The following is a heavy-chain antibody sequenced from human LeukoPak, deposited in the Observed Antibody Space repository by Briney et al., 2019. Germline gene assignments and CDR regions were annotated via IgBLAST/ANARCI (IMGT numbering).Heavy chain of an antibody. CDR2: IYTSGTT. CDR1: GGSITSYY. CDR3: ARNSGDF. J-gene: IGHJ4*02. Sequence: PSETLSLTCTVSGGSITSYYWSWIRQPAGKGREWIGRIYTSGTTIYNPSLKGRVTMSVDTSKNQLSLKLRFVTAADTAVYYCARNSGDFWGQGTLVTVSS. V-gene: IGHV4-4*07. D-gene: IGHD4-23*01.